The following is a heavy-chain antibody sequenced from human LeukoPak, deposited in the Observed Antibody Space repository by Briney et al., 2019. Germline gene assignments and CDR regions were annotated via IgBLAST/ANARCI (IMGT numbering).Heavy chain of an antibody. CDR2: IKQDGSEK. J-gene: IGHJ4*02. D-gene: IGHD2-2*01. Sequence: PGGSLRLSCAASGLTFSSYWMSWVRQAPGKGLEWVANIKQDGSEKYYVDSVKGRFTISRDNAKNSLYLQMNSLRAEDTAVYYCARVGGVVPAMPLCFFDYWGQGTLVTVSS. V-gene: IGHV3-7*01. CDR3: ARVGGVVPAMPLCFFDY. CDR1: GLTFSSYW.